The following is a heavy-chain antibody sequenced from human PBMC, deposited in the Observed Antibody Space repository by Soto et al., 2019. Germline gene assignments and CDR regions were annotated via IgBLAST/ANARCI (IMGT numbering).Heavy chain of an antibody. CDR3: VREGDIDNYMFFLH. CDR2: ISAYYGTT. J-gene: IGHJ1*01. D-gene: IGHD2-21*01. V-gene: IGHV1-18*01. Sequence: QVQMVQSGSEVKKSGASVKVSCKASGYTFTTYGLSWVRQAPGQGLEWMGWISAYYGTTRYARKFQGRVTMTRDTSTNTAYMELRGLRSDDTAVYYCVREGDIDNYMFFLHWGQGTLVTVSS. CDR1: GYTFTTYG.